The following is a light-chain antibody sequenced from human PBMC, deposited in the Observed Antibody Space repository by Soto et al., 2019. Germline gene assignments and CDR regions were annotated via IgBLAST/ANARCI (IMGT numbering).Light chain of an antibody. CDR2: STS. CDR3: QHYDRAPMWT. CDR1: QSVGDTY. J-gene: IGKJ1*01. Sequence: EIVLTQSPGTLSLSPGERATLSCRASQSVGDTYLAWYQQKPGQAPRPLMYSTSIRAAGIPDRFSGSGSGTDFTLTISRLDPEDFAVYYCQHYDRAPMWTFGQGTKVDIK. V-gene: IGKV3-20*01.